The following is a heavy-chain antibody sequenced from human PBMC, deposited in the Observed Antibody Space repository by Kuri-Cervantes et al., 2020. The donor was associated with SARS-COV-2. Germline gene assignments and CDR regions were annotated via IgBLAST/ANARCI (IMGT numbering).Heavy chain of an antibody. J-gene: IGHJ4*02. D-gene: IGHD2-8*01. Sequence: SETLSLTCGVFGWSLSDSFWGWVRQCPGKGLEWIGEINHSGRTDYNPTLKNRVTISRQTSTNQVSLKLRSVTVADSSVYYCARGQRLTGYSTSDYYDYWGQGTLVTVSS. CDR2: INHSGRT. V-gene: IGHV4-34*01. CDR1: GWSLSDSF. CDR3: ARGQRLTGYSTSDYYDY.